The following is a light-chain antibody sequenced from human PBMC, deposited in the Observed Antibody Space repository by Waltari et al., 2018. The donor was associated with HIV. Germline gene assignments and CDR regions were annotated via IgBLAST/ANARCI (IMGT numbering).Light chain of an antibody. CDR3: AAWDDSLNGVV. V-gene: IGLV1-44*01. J-gene: IGLJ3*02. CDR2: TNN. CDR1: TSNSSSNP. Sequence: QPVLTQPPSASGTPGQRVPSSCSGSTSNSSSNPITWYQQPPGPAPKPPIYTNNQRPSGVPDRFSGSKSGTSASLAISRLQSEDEADYYCAAWDDSLNGVVFGGGTRLTVL.